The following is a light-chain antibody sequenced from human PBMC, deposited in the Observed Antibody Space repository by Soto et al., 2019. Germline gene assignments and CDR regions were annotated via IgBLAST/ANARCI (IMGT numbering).Light chain of an antibody. J-gene: IGKJ5*01. Sequence: EFVLTQSPATLSLSPGERATLSCRASQSVSSYLAWYQQKPGQAPRLLIYDASNRATGIPARFSGTGSGTDFTLTISNLEPEDVAVYYCQVRTNWSIAFGRGTRLEIK. CDR2: DAS. CDR1: QSVSSY. CDR3: QVRTNWSIA. V-gene: IGKV3-11*01.